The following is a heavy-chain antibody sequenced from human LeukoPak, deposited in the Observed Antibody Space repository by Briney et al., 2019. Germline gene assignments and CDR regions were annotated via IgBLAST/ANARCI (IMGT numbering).Heavy chain of an antibody. CDR3: ARGYYYDSSGYYEGYFDY. CDR1: GFTFSSYS. J-gene: IGHJ4*02. CDR2: ISSSSSYI. Sequence: AGGSLRLSCAASGFTFSSYSMNWVRQAPGKGLEWVSSISSSSSYIYYADSVKGRFTISRDNAKNSLYLQMNSLRAEDTAVYYCARGYYYDSSGYYEGYFDYWGQGTLVTVSS. V-gene: IGHV3-21*01. D-gene: IGHD3-22*01.